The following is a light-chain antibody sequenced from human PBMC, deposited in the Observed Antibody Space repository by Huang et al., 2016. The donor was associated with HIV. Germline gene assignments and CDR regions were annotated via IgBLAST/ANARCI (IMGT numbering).Light chain of an antibody. V-gene: IGKV3-15*01. CDR1: QNVNTD. Sequence: EVVITQSPAILSVSPGERATLSCRARQNVNTDLAWYKPKPGQAPRRLIYGASTRATGIPARFSGNGSETEFTLTISSLQSEDFAIYYCQQYNNWPPLTFGGGTKVEIK. CDR2: GAS. CDR3: QQYNNWPPLT. J-gene: IGKJ4*01.